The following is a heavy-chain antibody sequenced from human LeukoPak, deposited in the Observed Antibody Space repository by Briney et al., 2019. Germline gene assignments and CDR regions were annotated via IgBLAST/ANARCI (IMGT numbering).Heavy chain of an antibody. Sequence: PSETLSLTCAVSGGSISSYYWSWIRQPPGKGLEWIGYIYYSGSTNYNPSLKSRVTISVDTSKNQFSLRLSSVTAADTAVYYCARHVNSGYHHPFDCWGQGTLVTVSS. V-gene: IGHV4-59*08. CDR1: GGSISSYY. J-gene: IGHJ4*02. D-gene: IGHD3-22*01. CDR3: ARHVNSGYHHPFDC. CDR2: IYYSGST.